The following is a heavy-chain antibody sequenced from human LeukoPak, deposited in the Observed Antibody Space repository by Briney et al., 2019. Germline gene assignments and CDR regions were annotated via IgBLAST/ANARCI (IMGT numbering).Heavy chain of an antibody. D-gene: IGHD3-3*01. Sequence: SVKVSCKASGGTFSSYAISWVRQAPGQGLEWMGGIIPIFGTANYAQKFQGRVTTTTDESTSTAYMVLSSLRSEDTAVYYCARSYDFWSGYYRYYYYMDVWGKGTTVTVSS. CDR3: ARSYDFWSGYYRYYYYMDV. CDR1: GGTFSSYA. V-gene: IGHV1-69*05. J-gene: IGHJ6*03. CDR2: IIPIFGTA.